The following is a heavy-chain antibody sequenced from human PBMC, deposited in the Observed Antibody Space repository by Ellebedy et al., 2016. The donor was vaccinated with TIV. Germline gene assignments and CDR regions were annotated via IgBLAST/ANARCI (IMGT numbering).Heavy chain of an antibody. CDR1: GFSFSRYS. CDR3: ARDWYYYSLGSPDY. V-gene: IGHV3-48*01. CDR2: ISCDDVT. D-gene: IGHD3-10*01. Sequence: GGSLRLSXAASGFSFSRYSMNWVRQAPGKGLEWISHISCDDVTYYADSVKGRFTISRDNAKNSLYLHMNSLRAEDTAVYYCARDWYYYSLGSPDYWGQGTLVTVSS. J-gene: IGHJ4*02.